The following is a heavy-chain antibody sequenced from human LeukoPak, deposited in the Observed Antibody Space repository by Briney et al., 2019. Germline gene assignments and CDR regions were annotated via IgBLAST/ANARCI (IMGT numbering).Heavy chain of an antibody. CDR1: GFAFSSYA. J-gene: IGHJ4*02. D-gene: IGHD3-10*01. CDR3: AKEDYYAPLDY. V-gene: IGHV3-23*01. Sequence: LRXSCAAXGFAFSSYAMSWVRRAPGKGLEWVSAISGSGGSTYYADSVKGRFTISRDNSKNTLYLQMNSLRAEDTAVYHCAKEDYYAPLDYWGQGTLVTVSS. CDR2: ISGSGGST.